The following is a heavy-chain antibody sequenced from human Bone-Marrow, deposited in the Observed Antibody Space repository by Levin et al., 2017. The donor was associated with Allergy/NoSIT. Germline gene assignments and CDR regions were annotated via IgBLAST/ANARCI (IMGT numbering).Heavy chain of an antibody. CDR3: AKANGYCTAGVCYVNY. Sequence: GGSLRLSCAASGFTFSDYGIQWVRQAPGKGLEWVAVISYDGSNKYYADSAKGRFTISRDNSKNTVYLQMNSLRAEDTAVYYCAKANGYCTAGVCYVNYWGQGTLVTVSS. D-gene: IGHD2-8*02. J-gene: IGHJ4*02. CDR1: GFTFSDYG. V-gene: IGHV3-30*18. CDR2: ISYDGSNK.